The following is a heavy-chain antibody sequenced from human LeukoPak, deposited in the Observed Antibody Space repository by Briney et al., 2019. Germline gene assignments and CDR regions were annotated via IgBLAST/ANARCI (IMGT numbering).Heavy chain of an antibody. D-gene: IGHD5-24*01. V-gene: IGHV1-2*02. Sequence: ASVKVSCKASGYTFTCYYMHWVRQAPGQGLEWMGWINPNSGGTNYAQKFQGRVTMTRDTSISTAYMELSRLRSDDTAVYYCATHVWRWLQFRDAFDIWGQGTMVTVSS. CDR1: GYTFTCYY. J-gene: IGHJ3*02. CDR3: ATHVWRWLQFRDAFDI. CDR2: INPNSGGT.